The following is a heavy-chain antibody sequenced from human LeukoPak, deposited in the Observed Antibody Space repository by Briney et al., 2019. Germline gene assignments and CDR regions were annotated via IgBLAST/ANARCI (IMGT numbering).Heavy chain of an antibody. CDR3: AKNVPPDY. J-gene: IGHJ4*02. D-gene: IGHD3-10*02. CDR2: ISYDGSNK. Sequence: GGSLRLSCAASGFTFSSYEMNWGRQAPGKGLEWVALISYDGSNKYYADSWKGRFTISRDNSKNTLYLQMNSLRAEDTAVHYCAKNVPPDYWCQRALVTVSS. V-gene: IGHV3-30*18. CDR1: GFTFSSYE.